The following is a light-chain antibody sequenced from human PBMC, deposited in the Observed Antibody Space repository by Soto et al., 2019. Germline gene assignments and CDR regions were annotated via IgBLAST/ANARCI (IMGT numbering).Light chain of an antibody. Sequence: DVVMTQSPLSLPVTLGQPASISCTSSQSLIHSDGSTYLSWFQQRPGQSPRRLIYEVSDRDSGVXDXXSGSGSGTDFTLKISRVEAQEFGVYYRIQGPRWPWPFGQATEVEIK. CDR2: EVS. CDR3: IQGPRWPWP. J-gene: IGKJ1*01. CDR1: QSLIHSDGSTY. V-gene: IGKV2-30*02.